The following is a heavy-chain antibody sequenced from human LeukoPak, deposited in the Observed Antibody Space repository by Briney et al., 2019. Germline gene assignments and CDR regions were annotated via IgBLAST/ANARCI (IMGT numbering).Heavy chain of an antibody. J-gene: IGHJ5*02. V-gene: IGHV3-64*01. Sequence: GGSLRLSCAASGFTFSSYAMHWVRQAPGKGLEYVSAISSNGGSTYYANSVKGRFTISRDNSKNTLYLQMGSLRAEDMAVYYCARDPEGDNWFGPWGQGTLVTVSS. CDR1: GFTFSSYA. CDR3: ARDPEGDNWFGP. CDR2: ISSNGGST.